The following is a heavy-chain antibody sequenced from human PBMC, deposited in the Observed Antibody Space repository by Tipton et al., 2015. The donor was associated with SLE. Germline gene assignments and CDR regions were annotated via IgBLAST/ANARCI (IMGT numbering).Heavy chain of an antibody. V-gene: IGHV3-9*01. CDR1: GFTFDDYA. Sequence: SLRLSCAASGFTFDDYAMHWVRQAPGKGLEWVSGISWNSGSIGYADSVKGRFTISRDNAKNSLYLQINSLRAEDTALYYCAKETRGNCSSTSCYKGYYYYYMDVWGKGTTVTVSS. J-gene: IGHJ6*03. D-gene: IGHD2-2*02. CDR2: ISWNSGSI. CDR3: AKETRGNCSSTSCYKGYYYYYMDV.